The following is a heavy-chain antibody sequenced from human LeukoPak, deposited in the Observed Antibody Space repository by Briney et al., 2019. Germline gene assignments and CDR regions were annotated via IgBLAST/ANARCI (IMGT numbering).Heavy chain of an antibody. V-gene: IGHV1-2*02. CDR2: INPNSGGT. D-gene: IGHD3-10*01. Sequence: ASVKVSCKTSGYTFTGQYLHWVRQAPGQGLEWMGWINPNSGGTKSAQKFQGRVIMTRDTSISTAYMELRSLRSEDTAVYYCARDLYYGSGAYYNGWDYWGQGTLVTVSS. CDR3: ARDLYYGSGAYYNGWDY. CDR1: GYTFTGQY. J-gene: IGHJ4*02.